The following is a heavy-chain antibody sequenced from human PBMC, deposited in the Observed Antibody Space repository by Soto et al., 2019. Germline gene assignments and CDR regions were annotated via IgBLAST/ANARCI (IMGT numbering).Heavy chain of an antibody. V-gene: IGHV1-69*06. Sequence: QVQLVQSGAEVKKPGSSVKVYCKASGGTFSSYAISWVRQAPGQGLEWMGGIIPIFGTANYAQKFQGRVTMTRDTSISTAYMELSRLRSDDTAVHYCARGISRDYGMDVWGQGTTVTVSS. CDR2: IIPIFGTA. CDR3: ARGISRDYGMDV. CDR1: GGTFSSYA. J-gene: IGHJ6*02.